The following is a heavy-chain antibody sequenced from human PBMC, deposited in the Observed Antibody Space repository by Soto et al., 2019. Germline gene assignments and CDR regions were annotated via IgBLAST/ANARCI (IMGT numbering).Heavy chain of an antibody. J-gene: IGHJ6*03. D-gene: IGHD7-27*01. Sequence: GGSLRLSCAASGFTVSSNYMSWVRQAPGKGLEWVSVIYSGGSTYYADSVKGRFTISRDNSKNTLYLQMNSLRAEDTAVYYCARLNWVYYYMDVWGKGTTVTVSS. CDR1: GFTVSSNY. CDR2: IYSGGST. CDR3: ARLNWVYYYMDV. V-gene: IGHV3-66*02.